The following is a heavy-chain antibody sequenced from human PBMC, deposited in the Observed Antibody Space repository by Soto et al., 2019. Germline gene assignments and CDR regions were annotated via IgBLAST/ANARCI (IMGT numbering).Heavy chain of an antibody. J-gene: IGHJ5*02. CDR3: ARALYCSGVSCYSWRGWFVP. Sequence: GAAVKLCRKAPGYTFTGSSMHWVRPAPGQGLEWMGWITPNSGGTNYAQKFQGWVTMTTDTSTSTAYMELRSLRSDDTAVYYCARALYCSGVSCYSWRGWFVPWG. CDR2: ITPNSGGT. D-gene: IGHD2-15*01. V-gene: IGHV1-2*04. CDR1: GYTFTGSS.